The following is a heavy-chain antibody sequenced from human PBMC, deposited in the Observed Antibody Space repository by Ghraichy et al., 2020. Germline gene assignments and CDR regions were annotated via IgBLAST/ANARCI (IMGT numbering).Heavy chain of an antibody. CDR3: AKAARPQQLGRPDY. J-gene: IGHJ4*02. V-gene: IGHV3-23*01. CDR1: GFTFSSYA. CDR2: ISGSGGST. Sequence: GESLNISCAASGFTFSSYAMSWVRQAPGKGLEWVSAISGSGGSTYYADSVKGRFTISRDNSKNTLYLQMNSLRAEDTAVYYCAKAARPQQLGRPDYWGQGTLVTVSS. D-gene: IGHD6-13*01.